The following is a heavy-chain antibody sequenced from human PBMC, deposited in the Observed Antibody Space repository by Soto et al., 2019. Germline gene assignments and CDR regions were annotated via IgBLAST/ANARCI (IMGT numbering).Heavy chain of an antibody. J-gene: IGHJ2*01. D-gene: IGHD4-17*01. CDR3: AKRTVGWYFDL. CDR1: GFTFSSYA. CDR2: MSGSGGST. V-gene: IGHV3-23*01. Sequence: EVQLLESGGGLVQPGGSLRLSCAASGFTFSSYAMNWVRQAPGKGLEGVSVMSGSGGSTYYADAGKGRVTISRDNSKNTLYLQMNSLRAEDTAVYYCAKRTVGWYFDLWGRGTLVTVSS.